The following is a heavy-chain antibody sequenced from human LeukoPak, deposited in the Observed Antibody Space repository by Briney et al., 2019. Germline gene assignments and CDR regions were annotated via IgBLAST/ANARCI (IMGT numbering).Heavy chain of an antibody. D-gene: IGHD1-26*01. Sequence: GGSLRLSCAASGFTFSSYGMHWVRQAPGKGLEWVAVIWYDGSNKYYADSVKGRFTISRDNSKNTLYLQMNSLRAEDTAMYYCARGRGSYYFDYWGQGTLVTVSS. J-gene: IGHJ4*02. V-gene: IGHV3-33*01. CDR1: GFTFSSYG. CDR2: IWYDGSNK. CDR3: ARGRGSYYFDY.